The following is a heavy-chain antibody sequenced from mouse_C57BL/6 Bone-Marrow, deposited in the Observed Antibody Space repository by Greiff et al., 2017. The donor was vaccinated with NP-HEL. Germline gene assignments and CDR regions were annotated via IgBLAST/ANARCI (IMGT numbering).Heavy chain of an antibody. J-gene: IGHJ2*01. CDR3: ALRGGNMYYFDY. CDR2: IYPGSGST. D-gene: IGHD1-1*01. CDR1: GYTFTSYW. V-gene: IGHV1-55*01. Sequence: QVQLQQPGAELVKPGASVKMSCKASGYTFTSYWITWVKQRPGQGLEWIGDIYPGSGSTNYNEKFKSKATLTVDTSSSTAYMQLSSLTSEDSAVYSCALRGGNMYYFDYWGQGTTLTVSS.